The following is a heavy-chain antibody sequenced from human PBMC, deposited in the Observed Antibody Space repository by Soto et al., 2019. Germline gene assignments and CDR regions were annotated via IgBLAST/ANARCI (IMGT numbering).Heavy chain of an antibody. CDR3: AKPTRITIFGVVISYYSYGMDV. D-gene: IGHD3-3*01. CDR2: ISGSGGST. J-gene: IGHJ6*02. CDR1: GFTFSSYA. V-gene: IGHV3-23*01. Sequence: EVQLLESGGGLVQPGGSLRLSCAASGFTFSSYAMSWVRQAPGKGLEWVSAISGSGGSTYYADSVKGRFTISRDNSKNTMYLQMKSLRAEETAVYYCAKPTRITIFGVVISYYSYGMDVWGQGTTVTVSS.